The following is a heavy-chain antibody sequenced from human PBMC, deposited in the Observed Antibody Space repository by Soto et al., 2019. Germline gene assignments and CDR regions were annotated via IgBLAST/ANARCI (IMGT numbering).Heavy chain of an antibody. CDR1: GFTFSSYW. D-gene: IGHD6-13*01. CDR2: TRNKANRYTT. CDR3: TRLRYCNSTTCRGAFDI. V-gene: IGHV3-72*01. J-gene: IGHJ3*02. Sequence: PGGSLRLSCAASGFTFSSYWMSWVRQAPGKGLEWVGRTRNKANRYTTEYAASVKGRFSISRDDSKNSLYLQMNSLKTEDTAVYYCTRLRYCNSTTCRGAFDIWGQGTMVTVSS.